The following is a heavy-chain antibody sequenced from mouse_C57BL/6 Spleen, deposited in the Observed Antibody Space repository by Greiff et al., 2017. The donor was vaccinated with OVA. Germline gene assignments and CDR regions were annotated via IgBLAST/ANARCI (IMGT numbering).Heavy chain of an antibody. J-gene: IGHJ4*01. D-gene: IGHD1-1*01. CDR3: ANDYGSYYAKDD. V-gene: IGHV1-82*01. CDR1: GYAFSSSW. CDR2: IYPGDGDT. Sequence: QVQLQQSGPELVKPGASVKISCKASGYAFSSSWMNWVKQRPGKGLEWIGRIYPGDGDTNYNGKFKGKATLTADKSSSTAYMQLSSLTYEDSAVYFCANDYGSYYAKDDWGKGTSVTASS.